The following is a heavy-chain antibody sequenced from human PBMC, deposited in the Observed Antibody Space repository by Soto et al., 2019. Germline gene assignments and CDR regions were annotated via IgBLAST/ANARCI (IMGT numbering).Heavy chain of an antibody. V-gene: IGHV3-15*01. D-gene: IGHD2-15*01. CDR1: GFTFSNAW. J-gene: IGHJ4*02. CDR3: DKDGVVVAARFDY. CDR2: IKSKADGGTT. Sequence: PGGSLRLSCAASGFTFSNAWVTWVRQAPGKGLEWVGRIKSKADGGTTDYAAPVKGRFTISRDDSKNTLYLQMNSPKTEDTAVYYCDKDGVVVAARFDYWGQGTLVTVSS.